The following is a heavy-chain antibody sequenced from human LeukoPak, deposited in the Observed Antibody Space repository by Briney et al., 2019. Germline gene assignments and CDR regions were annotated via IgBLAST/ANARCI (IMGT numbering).Heavy chain of an antibody. CDR2: ISNSGDNT. CDR3: AKSHSVGYRGYFDS. D-gene: IGHD5-18*01. V-gene: IGHV3-23*01. CDR1: GFTFDDYG. J-gene: IGHJ4*02. Sequence: PGGSLRLSCAASGFTFDDYGMSWVRQAPGKGLEWPSTISNSGDNTYYADSVKGRFTISRDNSKNTLSLQMNSLRADDTAVYYCAKSHSVGYRGYFDSWGQGALVTVSS.